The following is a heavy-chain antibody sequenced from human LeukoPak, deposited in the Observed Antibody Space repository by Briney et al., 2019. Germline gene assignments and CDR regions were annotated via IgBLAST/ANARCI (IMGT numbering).Heavy chain of an antibody. V-gene: IGHV1-24*01. D-gene: IGHD5-18*01. CDR2: FDPEDGET. CDR3: ATVSVDTAGNWFDP. J-gene: IGHJ5*02. CDR1: GYTLTELS. Sequence: GASVKVSCKVSGYTLTELSMHWVRQAPGKGLEWMGGFDPEDGETIYAQKFQGRVTMTEDTSTDTAYMELSSLRSEDTAVYYCATVSVDTAGNWFDPWGQGTLVTVSS.